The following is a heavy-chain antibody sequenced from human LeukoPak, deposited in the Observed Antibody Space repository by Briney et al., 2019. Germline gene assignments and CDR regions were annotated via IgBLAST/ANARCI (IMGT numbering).Heavy chain of an antibody. CDR1: GFTFSDYY. CDR3: ARARTVTTWESYFDY. D-gene: IGHD4-17*01. Sequence: GGSLRLPCAASGFTFSDYYMSWTRQAPGKGLEWVSYISSSGSTIYYADSVKGRFTISRDNAKNSLYLQMNSLRAEDTAVYYCARARTVTTWESYFDYWGQGTLVTVSS. J-gene: IGHJ4*02. V-gene: IGHV3-11*01. CDR2: ISSSGSTI.